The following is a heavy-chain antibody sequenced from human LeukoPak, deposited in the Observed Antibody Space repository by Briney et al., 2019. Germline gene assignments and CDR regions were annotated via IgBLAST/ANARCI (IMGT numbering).Heavy chain of an antibody. CDR2: INAGNGNT. J-gene: IGHJ5*02. Sequence: ASVKVSCKASGYTFTTYGISWVRQAPGQRLEWMGWINAGNGNTKYSQKFQGRVTITRDTSASTAYMELSSLRSEDTAVYYCARDNDDFWSGYYTWGQGTLVTASS. D-gene: IGHD3-3*01. CDR3: ARDNDDFWSGYYT. V-gene: IGHV1-3*01. CDR1: GYTFTTYG.